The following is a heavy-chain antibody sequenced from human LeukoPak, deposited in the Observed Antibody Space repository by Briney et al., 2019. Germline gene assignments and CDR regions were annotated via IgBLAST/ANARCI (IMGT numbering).Heavy chain of an antibody. CDR2: IYHSGST. Sequence: SGTLSLTCAVSGGSVSSSNWWSWVRPPPGKGLEWIGQIYHSGSTNYNPSLKSRVTISVDESKNQFSLKLSSVTAADTAMYYCARHPNYYGSGWGQGILVTVSS. CDR3: ARHPNYYGSG. J-gene: IGHJ4*02. V-gene: IGHV4-4*02. D-gene: IGHD3-10*01. CDR1: GGSVSSSNW.